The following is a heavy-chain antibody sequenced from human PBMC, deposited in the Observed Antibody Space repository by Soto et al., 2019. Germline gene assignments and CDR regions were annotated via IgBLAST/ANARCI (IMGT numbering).Heavy chain of an antibody. J-gene: IGHJ4*02. CDR1: GYTFTSYD. V-gene: IGHV1-8*01. D-gene: IGHD3-22*01. Sequence: ASVKVSCKASGYTFTSYDINWVRQATGQGLEWMGWMNPNSGNTGYAQKFQGRVTMTRNTSISTAYMELSSLRSEDTAVYYCARGALNYYDSGGVFDYWGQGTLVTVSS. CDR3: ARGALNYYDSGGVFDY. CDR2: MNPNSGNT.